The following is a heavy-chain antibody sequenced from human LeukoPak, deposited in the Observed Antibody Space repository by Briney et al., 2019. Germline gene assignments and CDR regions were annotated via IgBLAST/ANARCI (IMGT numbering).Heavy chain of an antibody. CDR2: INPNSGGT. CDR3: ARDTLGIAVAQNWFDP. CDR1: GYTFASYG. V-gene: IGHV1-2*04. D-gene: IGHD6-19*01. J-gene: IGHJ5*02. Sequence: ASVKVSCKASGYTFASYGISWVRQAPGQGLEWMGWINPNSGGTNYAQKFQGWVTMTRDTSISTAYMELSRLRSDDTAVYYCARDTLGIAVAQNWFDPWGQGTLVTVSS.